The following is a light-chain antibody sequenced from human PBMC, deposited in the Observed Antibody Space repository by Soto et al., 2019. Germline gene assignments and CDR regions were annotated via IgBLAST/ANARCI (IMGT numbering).Light chain of an antibody. J-gene: IGLJ2*01. Sequence: QSALTQPPSAAGSPGQSVTISFTGTSSDVGGYNYVSWYQQHPGKAPKLMIYEVSKRPSGVPDRFSGSKSGNTASLTVSGLQVEDEADYYCSSFEASNNLLFGGGTKVTVL. CDR3: SSFEASNNLL. CDR1: SSDVGGYNY. CDR2: EVS. V-gene: IGLV2-8*01.